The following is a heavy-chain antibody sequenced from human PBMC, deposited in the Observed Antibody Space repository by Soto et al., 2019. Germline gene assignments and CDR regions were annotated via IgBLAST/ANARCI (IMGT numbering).Heavy chain of an antibody. CDR1: GFPFSTYI. Sequence: LRLSCVGSGFPFSTYIINWVRQAPGKELEWVSSISSRSDIYYADSVKGRFTISRDNAKNSVSLQMNSLRAEDTAVYYCAREYTAWPLAYGLDVWGQGTTVTVSS. V-gene: IGHV3-21*01. CDR2: ISSRSDI. CDR3: AREYTAWPLAYGLDV. J-gene: IGHJ6*02. D-gene: IGHD2-2*02.